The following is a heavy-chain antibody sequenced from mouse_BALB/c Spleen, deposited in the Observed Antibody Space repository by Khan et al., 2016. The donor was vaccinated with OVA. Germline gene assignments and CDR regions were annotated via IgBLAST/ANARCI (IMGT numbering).Heavy chain of an antibody. V-gene: IGHV1-5*01. D-gene: IGHD1-3*01. CDR1: GYSFTSYL. J-gene: IGHJ3*01. CDR2: FYPGNGDT. Sequence: EVQLQQSGTVLARPGASVKMSCKASGYSFTSYLIHWVKQRPGQGLEWIGDFYPGNGDTTYNQKFKDKAKLTADTTANTANMELSSLTKEDSAVYYCARGGYSSFAYWGQGTLVTVSA. CDR3: ARGGYSSFAY.